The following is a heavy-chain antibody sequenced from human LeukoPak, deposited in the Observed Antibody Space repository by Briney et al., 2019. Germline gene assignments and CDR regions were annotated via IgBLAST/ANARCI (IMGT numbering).Heavy chain of an antibody. CDR3: ARRAGAYSHPYDY. D-gene: IGHD4/OR15-4a*01. CDR2: IYSGTI. J-gene: IGHJ4*02. CDR1: GYSISSGYY. Sequence: ETLSLTCTVSGYSISSGYYWGWIRQPPGKGLEWVSFIYSGTIHYSDSVKGRFTISRDNSKNTLYLQMNSLRAEDTAVYYCARRAGAYSHPYDYWGQGTLVTVSS. V-gene: IGHV3-53*01.